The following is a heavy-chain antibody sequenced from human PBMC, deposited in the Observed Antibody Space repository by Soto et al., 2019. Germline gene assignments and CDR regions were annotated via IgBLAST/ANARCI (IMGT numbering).Heavy chain of an antibody. CDR1: GFTFDNYG. J-gene: IGHJ6*02. CDR2: ISYDGSYK. D-gene: IGHD5-18*01. Sequence: GGSLRLSCAASGFTFDNYGMHWVRQAPGKGLEWVSGISYDGSYKYYADSVKGRFIISRDNPKNTLYLQMNSLRTEDTAVYYCAKELSHSYGYTRYYFYGMDVWGPGTKVTVSS. V-gene: IGHV3-30*18. CDR3: AKELSHSYGYTRYYFYGMDV.